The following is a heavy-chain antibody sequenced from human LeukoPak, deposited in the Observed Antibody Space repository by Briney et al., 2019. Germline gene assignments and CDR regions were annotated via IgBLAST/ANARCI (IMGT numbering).Heavy chain of an antibody. J-gene: IGHJ4*02. V-gene: IGHV3-9*03. CDR3: AKDTEADYYDSSGYTDY. CDR2: ISWYSGRI. D-gene: IGHD3-22*01. Sequence: SLRLSCAASGFTFDDYGMHWIRQAPGKGLEWVSGISWYSGRIGYAESVKGGFTISRDNAKNSQYLQMKSLRAEDMALYYCAKDTEADYYDSSGYTDYWGQGTLVTVSS. CDR1: GFTFDDYG.